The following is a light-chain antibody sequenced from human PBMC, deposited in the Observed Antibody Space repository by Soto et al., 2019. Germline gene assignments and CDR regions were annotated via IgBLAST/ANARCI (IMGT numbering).Light chain of an antibody. V-gene: IGKV1-5*03. CDR2: KAS. J-gene: IGKJ1*01. CDR3: QHYNSYSEA. CDR1: QTISSW. Sequence: IHMTHSPSTLSVSLGDMVAMTGRASQTISSWLAWYQQKPGKAPKLLIYKASTLKSGVPSRFSGSGSGTEFTLTISSLQPDDFATYYCQHYNSYSEAFGQGTKVDIK.